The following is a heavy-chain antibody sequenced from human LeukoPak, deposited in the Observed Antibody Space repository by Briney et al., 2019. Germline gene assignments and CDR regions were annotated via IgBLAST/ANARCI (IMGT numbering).Heavy chain of an antibody. Sequence: ASVKVSCKASGYTFTSYYMHWVRQAPGQGLEWMGIINPSGGSTSYAQKFQGRITMTRDTSTSTVYMELSSLRSEDTAVYYCARDRRPDENSSGWYYYYYYMDVWGKGTTVTISS. CDR3: ARDRRPDENSSGWYYYYYYMDV. D-gene: IGHD6-19*01. J-gene: IGHJ6*03. V-gene: IGHV1-46*01. CDR1: GYTFTSYY. CDR2: INPSGGST.